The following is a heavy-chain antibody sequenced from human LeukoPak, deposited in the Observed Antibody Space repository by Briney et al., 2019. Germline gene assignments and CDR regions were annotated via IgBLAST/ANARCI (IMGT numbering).Heavy chain of an antibody. V-gene: IGHV3-21*01. CDR1: GFTFSSYS. CDR2: ISSSSSYI. D-gene: IGHD6-13*01. Sequence: PGGSLRLSCAASGFTFSSYSMNWVRQAPGKGLEWVSSISSSSSYIYYADPVKGRFTISRDNAKNSLYLQMNSLRAEDTAVYYCASGLHIAAAGTGDAFDVWGQGTMVTVSS. J-gene: IGHJ3*01. CDR3: ASGLHIAAAGTGDAFDV.